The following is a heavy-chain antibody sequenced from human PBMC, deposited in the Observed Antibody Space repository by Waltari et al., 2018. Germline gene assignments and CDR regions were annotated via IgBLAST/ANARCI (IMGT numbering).Heavy chain of an antibody. Sequence: QLQLPELVPGLVTPSRTLSLTCTVSGSSLGSSSYYSVWIRHPPGKGLEWIGCIYYRGSNDYNPYLKSSVTIDEDTSKKQFYMKLSSVNDTDTAVYYCARAPTSSGDYNAKYFDYWGQGTLVTVSS. CDR1: GSSLGSSSYY. CDR3: ARAPTSSGDYNAKYFDY. J-gene: IGHJ4*02. D-gene: IGHD3-22*01. CDR2: IYYRGSN. V-gene: IGHV4-39*01.